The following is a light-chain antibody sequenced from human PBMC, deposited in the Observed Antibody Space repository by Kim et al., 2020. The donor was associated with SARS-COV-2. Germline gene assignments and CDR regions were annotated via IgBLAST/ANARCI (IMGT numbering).Light chain of an antibody. CDR3: QAWDSSTEDVV. Sequence: PGQTASITCSGDKLGDKYACWYQQKPGQAPVLVIYQDSKRPSGIPERFSGSNSGNTATLTISGTQAMDEADYYCQAWDSSTEDVVFGGGTQLTVL. J-gene: IGLJ2*01. CDR1: KLGDKY. CDR2: QDS. V-gene: IGLV3-1*01.